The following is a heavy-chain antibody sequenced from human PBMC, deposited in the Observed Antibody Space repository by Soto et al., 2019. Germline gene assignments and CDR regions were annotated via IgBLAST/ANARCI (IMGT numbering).Heavy chain of an antibody. CDR2: ISISSITI. J-gene: IGHJ6*02. V-gene: IGHV3-48*02. CDR1: GFTFSSYS. Sequence: AGGSLRLSCAASGFTFSSYSMNWVRQAPGKGLEWVSYISISSITIYYADSVKGRFTISRDNSKNSLYLQMNSLRDEDTAVYYCARPEYSSSSYGMDVWGQGTTVTVSS. D-gene: IGHD6-6*01. CDR3: ARPEYSSSSYGMDV.